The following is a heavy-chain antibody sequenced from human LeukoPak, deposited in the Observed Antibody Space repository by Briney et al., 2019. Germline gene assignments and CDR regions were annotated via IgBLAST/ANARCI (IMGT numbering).Heavy chain of an antibody. CDR1: GGSISRGSYY. CDR2: IYNSGST. V-gene: IGHV4-61*02. CDR3: ARQTFGVLYFDS. Sequence: NPSETLSLTCTVSGGSISRGSYYWNWIRQPAGKGLEWMGRIYNSGSTNYNPSLKSRVSISTDMSKNQVSLTLNSVTAADTAVYYCARQTFGVLYFDSWGQGTLVIVSS. D-gene: IGHD3-10*01. J-gene: IGHJ4*02.